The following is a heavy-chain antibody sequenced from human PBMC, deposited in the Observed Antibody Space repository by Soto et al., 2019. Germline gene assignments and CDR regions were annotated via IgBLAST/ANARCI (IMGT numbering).Heavy chain of an antibody. Sequence: PGGSLRLSCAASGFTFSSYSMNWVRQAPGKGLEWVSSISSSSSYIYYADSVKGRFTISRDNAENSLYLQMNSLRAEDTAVYYSAKLAGNQSPTAKRYCDWLLDPINWFDPWGQGTLVTVSS. CDR1: GFTFSSYS. CDR3: AKLAGNQSPTAKRYCDWLLDPINWFDP. V-gene: IGHV3-21*04. J-gene: IGHJ5*02. D-gene: IGHD3-9*01. CDR2: ISSSSSYI.